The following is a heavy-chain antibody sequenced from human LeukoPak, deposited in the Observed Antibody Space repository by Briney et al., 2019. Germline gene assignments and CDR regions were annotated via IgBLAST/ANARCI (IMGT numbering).Heavy chain of an antibody. CDR3: ARHTPNRGGDAFDI. CDR1: GGSMNNYY. Sequence: PSEALSLTCTVSGGSMNNYYWIWIRQPPGKGLEWIGYIYYSGSTTYNPSLKSRVTMSVDTSKTQFSLQLSSVTAADTAVYYCARHTPNRGGDAFDIWGQGTMVTVSS. V-gene: IGHV4-59*08. J-gene: IGHJ3*02. CDR2: IYYSGST. D-gene: IGHD7-27*01.